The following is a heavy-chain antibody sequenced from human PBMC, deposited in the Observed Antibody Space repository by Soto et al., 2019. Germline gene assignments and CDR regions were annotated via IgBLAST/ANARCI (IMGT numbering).Heavy chain of an antibody. V-gene: IGHV1-58*01. CDR3: AAAMTYYYDSSGYYEDPYGMDV. J-gene: IGHJ6*02. CDR2: IVVGSGNT. Sequence: QMQLVQSGPEVKKPGTSVKVSCKASGFTFTSSAVQWVRQARGQRLEWIGWIVVGSGNTNYAQKFQERVTITRDMSTSTAYMELSSLRSEDTAVYYCAAAMTYYYDSSGYYEDPYGMDVWGQGTTVTVSS. D-gene: IGHD3-22*01. CDR1: GFTFTSSA.